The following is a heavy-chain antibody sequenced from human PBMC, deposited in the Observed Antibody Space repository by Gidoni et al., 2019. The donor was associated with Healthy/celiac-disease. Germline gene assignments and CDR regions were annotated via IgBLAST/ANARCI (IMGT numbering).Heavy chain of an antibody. D-gene: IGHD2-21*02. CDR2: IYHRGSP. J-gene: IGHJ4*02. CDR3: ACSGGGLPFLDY. CDR1: GGSISSSNW. Sequence: QVQLQESGPGLVKPSGTLSLTCAVSGGSISSSNWWSWVRQPPGKGLEWIGEIYHRGSPNYNPSLKSRVTISVDKPKNHFSLKLRSVPAADPAVYYCACSGGGLPFLDYWGQGTLVTVSS. V-gene: IGHV4-4*02.